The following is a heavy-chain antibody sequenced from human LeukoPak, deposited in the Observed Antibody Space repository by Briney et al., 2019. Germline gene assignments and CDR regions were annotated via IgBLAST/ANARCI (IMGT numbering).Heavy chain of an antibody. CDR3: ARAALARRRINFDWLFISWFDP. Sequence: SETLSLTCAVYGGSFSGYYWSWIRQPPGKGLEWIGEINHSGSTNHNPSLKSRVTISVDTSKNQFSLKLSSVTAADTAVYYCARAALARRRINFDWLFISWFDPWGQGTLVTVSS. CDR2: INHSGST. J-gene: IGHJ5*02. V-gene: IGHV4-34*01. D-gene: IGHD3-9*01. CDR1: GGSFSGYY.